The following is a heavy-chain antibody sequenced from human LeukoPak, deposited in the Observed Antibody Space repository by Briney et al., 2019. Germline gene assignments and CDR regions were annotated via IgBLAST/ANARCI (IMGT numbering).Heavy chain of an antibody. Sequence: SETLSLTCTVSGGSISSYYWSWIRQLPGKGLEWIGYIYYSGSTNYNPSLKSRVTISVDTSKNQLSLKLSSVTAADTAVYYCARDRAAGFDPWGQGTLVTVSS. D-gene: IGHD6-13*01. J-gene: IGHJ5*02. V-gene: IGHV4-59*01. CDR2: IYYSGST. CDR3: ARDRAAGFDP. CDR1: GGSISSYY.